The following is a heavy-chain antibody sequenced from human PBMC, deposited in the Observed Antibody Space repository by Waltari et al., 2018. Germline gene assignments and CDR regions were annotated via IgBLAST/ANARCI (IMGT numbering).Heavy chain of an antibody. J-gene: IGHJ4*02. CDR3: VPDRDLTWSFDY. CDR2: MSIDGGYN. CDR1: GFTFSASG. V-gene: IGHV3-30*03. D-gene: IGHD2-21*02. Sequence: QGHLVEEGGGRVQPGKSLTLACAASGFTFSASGMHWVRQAPGKGLECFAVMSIDGGYNYNVDSAKGRFTISRDNSQISCFLPLTLLRAEATALYCCVPDRDLTWSFDYWGQGTLVTVSS.